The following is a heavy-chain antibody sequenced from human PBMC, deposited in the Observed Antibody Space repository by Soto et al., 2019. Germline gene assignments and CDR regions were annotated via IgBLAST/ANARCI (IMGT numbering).Heavy chain of an antibody. V-gene: IGHV4-59*08. J-gene: IGHJ6*02. CDR1: DDSSSNYK. Sequence: QVQLQESGPGLVKPSETLSLTCTVSDDSSSNYKWSWIRQPPGRRLEWIGYIDSNGGTSYNPSLLSRGTISIDTSTQQFFPKLSSVTASDTAVYYCVRQGFGRLHGLVDVWGQGTTVSVSS. D-gene: IGHD3-10*01. CDR3: VRQGFGRLHGLVDV. CDR2: IDSNGGT.